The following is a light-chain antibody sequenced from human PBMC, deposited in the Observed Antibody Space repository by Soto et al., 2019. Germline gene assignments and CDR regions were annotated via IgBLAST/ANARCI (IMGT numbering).Light chain of an antibody. Sequence: DIQMTQSPSSVSASVGDRVTITCRASQGINSWLAWYQQKPGKAPKLLIYSTSNLQSGVPSRFSRRGSGTDFTLPITSLQPEDFATYFCQQSESLPLTFGGGTKVEIK. CDR3: QQSESLPLT. J-gene: IGKJ4*01. CDR1: QGINSW. CDR2: STS. V-gene: IGKV1D-12*01.